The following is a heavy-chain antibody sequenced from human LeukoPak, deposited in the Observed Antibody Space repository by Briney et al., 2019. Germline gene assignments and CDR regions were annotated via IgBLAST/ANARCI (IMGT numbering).Heavy chain of an antibody. CDR3: AKARGGSYSYHLDY. CDR2: IKQDGGET. D-gene: IGHD1-26*01. J-gene: IGHJ4*02. CDR1: GFTFSTYW. Sequence: GGSLRLSCAASGFTFSTYWMTWVRQAPGKGLEWVANIKQDGGETYYVDSVKGRFTISRDNAKNSLYLQMNNLRAEDTAFYFCAKARGGSYSYHLDYWGQGTLVSVSS. V-gene: IGHV3-7*03.